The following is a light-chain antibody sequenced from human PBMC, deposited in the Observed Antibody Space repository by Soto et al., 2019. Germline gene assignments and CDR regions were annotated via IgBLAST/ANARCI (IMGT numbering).Light chain of an antibody. Sequence: EIVLTQSPATLSLSPGERATLSCRASQSVSSYLAWYQQKPGQAPRLLIYDASNRATGIPARFSGSGSGTDFTLTISSLEPEDFAVYYSQQRRNWPPKSFTFGPGTKVDIK. CDR1: QSVSSY. CDR3: QQRRNWPPKSFT. V-gene: IGKV3-11*01. J-gene: IGKJ3*01. CDR2: DAS.